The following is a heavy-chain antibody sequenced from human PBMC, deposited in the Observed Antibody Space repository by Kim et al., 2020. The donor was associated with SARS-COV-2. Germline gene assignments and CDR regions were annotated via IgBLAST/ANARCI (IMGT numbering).Heavy chain of an antibody. CDR3: ARGDDSTSLAF. CDR2: T. V-gene: IGHV3-53*01. D-gene: IGHD2-21*02. J-gene: IGHJ4*02. Sequence: TCYADSVKGRFTIAGDTSKNMVYLQMNSLRAEDTAVYYCARGDDSTSLAFWGQGTLVTVSS.